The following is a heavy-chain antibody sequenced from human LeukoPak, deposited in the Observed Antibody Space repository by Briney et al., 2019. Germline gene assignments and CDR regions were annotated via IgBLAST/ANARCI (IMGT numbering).Heavy chain of an antibody. CDR2: IYYSGST. V-gene: IGHV4-61*01. D-gene: IGHD4-17*01. CDR3: ARASNDYGDYGMAFDI. Sequence: PSETLSLTCTVSGGSVSSGSYYWSWIRQPPGKGLEWIGYIYYSGSTNYNPSLKSRVTISVDTSKNRFSLKLSSVTAADTAVYYCARASNDYGDYGMAFDIWGQGTMVTVSS. J-gene: IGHJ3*02. CDR1: GGSVSSGSYY.